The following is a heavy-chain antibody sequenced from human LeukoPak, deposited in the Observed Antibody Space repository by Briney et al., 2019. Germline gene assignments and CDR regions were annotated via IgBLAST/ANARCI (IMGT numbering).Heavy chain of an antibody. CDR3: ARDPDTYYFDY. V-gene: IGHV3-21*01. CDR1: GITFSSYS. J-gene: IGHJ4*02. Sequence: GGSLRLSCAASGITFSSYSMNWVRQAPGKGLEWVSSISSSSSYIYYADSVKGRFTISRDNAKNSLYLQMNSLRAEDTAVYYCARDPDTYYFDYWGQGTLVTVSS. CDR2: ISSSSSYI. D-gene: IGHD3-16*01.